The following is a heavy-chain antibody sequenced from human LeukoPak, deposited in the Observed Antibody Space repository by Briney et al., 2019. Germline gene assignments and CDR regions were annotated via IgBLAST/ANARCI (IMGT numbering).Heavy chain of an antibody. CDR2: IYTSGST. CDR1: GGSISSGSYY. Sequence: SQTLSLTCTVSGGSISSGSYYWSWIRQPAGKGLEWIGRIYTSGSTNYNPSLKSRVTISVDTSKNQFSLKLNSVTAADTAVYYCARMTTGGYYNCWGQGTLVTVSS. CDR3: ARMTTGGYYNC. V-gene: IGHV4-61*02. D-gene: IGHD3-22*01. J-gene: IGHJ4*02.